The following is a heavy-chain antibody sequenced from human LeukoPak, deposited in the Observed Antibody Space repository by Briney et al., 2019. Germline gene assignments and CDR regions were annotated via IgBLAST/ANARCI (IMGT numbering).Heavy chain of an antibody. J-gene: IGHJ4*02. D-gene: IGHD3-16*01. CDR3: ARAMGITLDY. CDR1: GGSISSNNW. Sequence: PSGTLSLTCAVSGGSISSNNWWGWVRQPPGKGLEWIGEIYHSGSPNYNPSLKSRVTISVDTSKNQFSLKLSSVTAADTAMFYCARAMGITLDYWGQGTLVTVSS. CDR2: IYHSGSP. V-gene: IGHV4-4*02.